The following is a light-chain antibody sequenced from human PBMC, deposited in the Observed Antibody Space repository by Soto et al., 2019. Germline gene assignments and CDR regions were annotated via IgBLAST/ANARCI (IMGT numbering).Light chain of an antibody. Sequence: EIVLTQSPATLSLSPGERATLSCRASQSVSSYLAWYQQKPGQAPRLLIYDASNRATGIPARFSGSGSGTDFTLTISSLEPEDFAVYYCQQSYSTARTFGQGTKVDIK. CDR3: QQSYSTART. CDR1: QSVSSY. J-gene: IGKJ1*01. V-gene: IGKV3-11*01. CDR2: DAS.